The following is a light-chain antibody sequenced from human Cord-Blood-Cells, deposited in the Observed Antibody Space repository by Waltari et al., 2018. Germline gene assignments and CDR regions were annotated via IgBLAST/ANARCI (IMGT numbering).Light chain of an antibody. CDR3: SSYTSSSPLV. Sequence: QSALTQPASVSGSPGQSITIPCTGTTSDVGGYNYVSWYQQHPGNAPKLMIYDVSNRPSGVSNRFSGSKSGNTASLTISGLQAEDEADYYCSSYTSSSPLVFGTGTKVTVL. CDR1: TSDVGGYNY. J-gene: IGLJ1*01. CDR2: DVS. V-gene: IGLV2-14*01.